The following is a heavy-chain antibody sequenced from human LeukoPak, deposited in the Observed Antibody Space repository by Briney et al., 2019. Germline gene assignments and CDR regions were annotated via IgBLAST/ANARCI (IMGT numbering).Heavy chain of an antibody. CDR3: ARFFTGLFDY. Sequence: GGSLRLSCAASGFTFSSYSMNWVRQAPGKGLEWVSSISSSSSYIYYADSVKGRFTISRDNAKNSLYLQMNSLRAKDTAVYYCARFFTGLFDYWGQGTLVTVSS. J-gene: IGHJ4*02. V-gene: IGHV3-21*01. D-gene: IGHD1-1*01. CDR2: ISSSSSYI. CDR1: GFTFSSYS.